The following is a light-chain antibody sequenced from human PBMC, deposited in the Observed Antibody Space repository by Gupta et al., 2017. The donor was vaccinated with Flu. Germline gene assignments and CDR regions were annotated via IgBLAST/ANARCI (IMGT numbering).Light chain of an antibody. CDR3: QHRHSSPWT. V-gene: IGKV1-39*01. CDR1: QSISSY. Sequence: DIQMTQYPSSLSASVGDRVTITCRASQSISSYLDWYQQKPGKAPKLLINAASNLQSGVPSRFSGSGSGTEFTLTISSLQPEDFATYYCQHRHSSPWTFGQGTKVEVK. CDR2: AAS. J-gene: IGKJ1*01.